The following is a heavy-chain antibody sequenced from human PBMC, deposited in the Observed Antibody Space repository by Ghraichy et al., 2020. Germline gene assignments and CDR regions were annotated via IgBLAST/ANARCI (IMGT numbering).Heavy chain of an antibody. V-gene: IGHV3-30*18. CDR1: GFTFSSYG. D-gene: IGHD3-3*01. J-gene: IGHJ4*02. Sequence: LSLTCAASGFTFSSYGMHWVRQAPGKGLEWVAVISYDGSNKYYADSVKGRFTISRDNSKNTLYLQMNSLRAEDTAVYYCAKKTGARLRFLEWSADYWGQGTLVTVSS. CDR3: AKKTGARLRFLEWSADY. CDR2: ISYDGSNK.